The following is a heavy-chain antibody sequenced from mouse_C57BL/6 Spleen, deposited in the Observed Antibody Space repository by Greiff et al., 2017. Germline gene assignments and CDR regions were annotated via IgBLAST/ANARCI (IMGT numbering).Heavy chain of an antibody. Sequence: QVQLQQSGPELVKPGASVKISCKASGYAFSSSWMNWVKQRPGKGLEWIGRIYPGDGVTNYNGKFKGKATLTADKSSSTAYMQLSSLTSEDAAVYFCAREDLYPSLAYWGQGTLVTVSA. V-gene: IGHV1-82*01. CDR3: AREDLYPSLAY. D-gene: IGHD2-1*01. CDR1: GYAFSSSW. CDR2: IYPGDGVT. J-gene: IGHJ3*01.